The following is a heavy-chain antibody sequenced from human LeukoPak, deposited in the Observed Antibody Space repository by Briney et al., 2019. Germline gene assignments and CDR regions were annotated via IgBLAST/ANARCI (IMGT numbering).Heavy chain of an antibody. V-gene: IGHV3-30*02. J-gene: IGHJ4*02. Sequence: PGGSLRLSCAASGFTFGSYGMHWVRQAPGKGLEWVTFIRHDGSNKYYADSVKGRFTISRDNSKNTLYLQVNTLRAEDTAVYYCAKGVKHIVVLTAQHYFDYWGQGTLVTVSS. CDR2: IRHDGSNK. D-gene: IGHD2-21*02. CDR1: GFTFGSYG. CDR3: AKGVKHIVVLTAQHYFDY.